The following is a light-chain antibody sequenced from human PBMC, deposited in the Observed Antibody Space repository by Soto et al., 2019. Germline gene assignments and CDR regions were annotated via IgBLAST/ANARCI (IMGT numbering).Light chain of an antibody. CDR3: QQRRDWPT. J-gene: IGKJ2*01. V-gene: IGKV3-11*01. CDR2: DAS. CDR1: QSVGTY. Sequence: ETVLTQSPDTLSLSPGERATLSCRASQSVGTYLAWYQQRPGQPPRLLFYDASNRAPGVSARFSGSGSGTDFTLTISSLEPEDFAVYYCQQRRDWPTFGQGTKLEIK.